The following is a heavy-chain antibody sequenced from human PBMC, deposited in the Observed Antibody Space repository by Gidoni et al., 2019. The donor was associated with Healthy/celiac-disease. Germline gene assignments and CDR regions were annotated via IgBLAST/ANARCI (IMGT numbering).Heavy chain of an antibody. Sequence: QVQLQASGPGRVKPSETLSLTCTVSGRSVSSGSYYWSWIRQPPGKGLEWFGYIYYSGSTNYNPSLKSRVTISVDTSKNQFSLKLSSVTAADTAVYYCARAIPLVGIDVWGQGTTVTVSS. CDR1: GRSVSSGSYY. J-gene: IGHJ6*02. CDR2: IYYSGST. D-gene: IGHD6-6*01. CDR3: ARAIPLVGIDV. V-gene: IGHV4-61*01.